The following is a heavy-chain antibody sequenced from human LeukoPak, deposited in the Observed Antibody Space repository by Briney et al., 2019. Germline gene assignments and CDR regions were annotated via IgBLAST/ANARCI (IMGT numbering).Heavy chain of an antibody. D-gene: IGHD2-15*01. V-gene: IGHV4-59*08. CDR3: ARVGGGNYYYYGMDV. CDR1: GGSISNYY. J-gene: IGHJ6*02. Sequence: SETLSLTCSVPGGSISNYYWTWIRQPPGKGLEWIGNIFHSGSTKYNPSLKSRVTISLDTSKIQFSLKLTSVTAADTAVYYCARVGGGNYYYYGMDVWGQGTTVTVSS. CDR2: IFHSGST.